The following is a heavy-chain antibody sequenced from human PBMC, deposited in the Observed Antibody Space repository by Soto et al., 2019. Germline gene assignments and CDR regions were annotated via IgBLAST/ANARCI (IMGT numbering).Heavy chain of an antibody. D-gene: IGHD3-3*02. CDR1: GFTFDDYA. CDR3: AKDIGGSSILASYYFDY. V-gene: IGHV3-9*01. J-gene: IGHJ4*02. Sequence: GGSLRLSCAASGFTFDDYAMHWVRQAPGKGLEWVSGISWNSGSIGYADSVKGRFTISRDNAKNSLYLQMNSLRAEDTALYYCAKDIGGSSILASYYFDYWGQGTLVTVSS. CDR2: ISWNSGSI.